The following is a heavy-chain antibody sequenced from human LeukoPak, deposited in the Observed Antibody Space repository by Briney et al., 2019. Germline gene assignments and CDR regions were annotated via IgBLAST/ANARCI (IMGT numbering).Heavy chain of an antibody. V-gene: IGHV4-59*01. J-gene: IGHJ4*02. CDR2: IYYSGST. CDR3: ARVKVGAVIDY. Sequence: SETLSLTCAVYGGSFSGYYWSWIRQPPGKGLEWIGYIYYSGSTNYNPSLKSRVTISVDTSKNQFSLKLSSVTAADTAVYYCARVKVGAVIDYWGQGTLVTVSS. CDR1: GGSFSGYY. D-gene: IGHD1-26*01.